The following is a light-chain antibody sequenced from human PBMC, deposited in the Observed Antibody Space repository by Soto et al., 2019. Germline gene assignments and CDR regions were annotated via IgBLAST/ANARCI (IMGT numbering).Light chain of an antibody. V-gene: IGKV1-17*01. Sequence: DIQMTQSPSSLSASVGDRVTITCRASQGIGNHLGWYQHKPGEAPKRLIYDASTLQSGVPSRFSGSGSGSDFKLTINSLQPEDFATYYCLQHHAFPWMFGQGNKIEFK. CDR2: DAS. CDR3: LQHHAFPWM. CDR1: QGIGNH. J-gene: IGKJ1*01.